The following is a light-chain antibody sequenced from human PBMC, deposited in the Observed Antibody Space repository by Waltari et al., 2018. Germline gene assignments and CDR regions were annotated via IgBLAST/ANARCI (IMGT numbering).Light chain of an antibody. CDR1: HSVKTN. J-gene: IGKJ1*01. Sequence: VMTQSPATLSVSPGERATLSCRASHSVKTNLAWYQQKPGQAPRLVIFEASTRATGIPARFSGSGSGTEFTLTISSLQPEDSAVYYCQQYNNWPTWTFGQGAKVEIK. V-gene: IGKV3-15*01. CDR3: QQYNNWPTWT. CDR2: EAS.